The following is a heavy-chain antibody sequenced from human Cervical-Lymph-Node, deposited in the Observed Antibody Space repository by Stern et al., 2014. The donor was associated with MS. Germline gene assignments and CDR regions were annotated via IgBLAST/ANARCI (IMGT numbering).Heavy chain of an antibody. CDR2: ISAYNGNT. CDR3: ARDAALFGRNPLDY. CDR1: GYTLTSYG. D-gene: IGHD3/OR15-3a*01. J-gene: IGHJ4*02. Sequence: VQLVESGAEVKKPGASVKVSCKASGYTLTSYGISWVRQAPGQGLEWMGWISAYNGNTNYAQKLQGRVTMTTDTSTSTADMELRSLRSDDTAVYYCARDAALFGRNPLDYWGQGTLVTVSS. V-gene: IGHV1-18*01.